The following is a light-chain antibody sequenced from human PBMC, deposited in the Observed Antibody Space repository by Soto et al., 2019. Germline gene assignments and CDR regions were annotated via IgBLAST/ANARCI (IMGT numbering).Light chain of an antibody. Sequence: ETVMTQSPDTLSVSPGESATLSCRASQDVSTNLAWFHQKPGQTPRLVLYGASKRATGIPARFSGSGSGRHFTLTISSLQSEDFEVYYCQHYNNWPPYSFGQGTKVEIK. CDR2: GAS. V-gene: IGKV3-15*01. J-gene: IGKJ2*03. CDR3: QHYNNWPPYS. CDR1: QDVSTN.